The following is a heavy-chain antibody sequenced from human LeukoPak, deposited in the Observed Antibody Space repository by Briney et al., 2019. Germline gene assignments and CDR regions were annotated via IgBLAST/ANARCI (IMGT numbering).Heavy chain of an antibody. CDR1: GFTFSSYA. CDR3: ARVLGGYCSSTSCAAADY. V-gene: IGHV3-21*01. J-gene: IGHJ4*02. CDR2: ITGSSDYI. D-gene: IGHD2-2*01. Sequence: GGSLRLSCAASGFTFSSYAMNWVRQAPGKGLEWVSCITGSSDYIEYAESVKGRFTISRDNAKNSLYLEMNSLKAEDTAVYYCARVLGGYCSSTSCAAADYWGQGTLVTVSS.